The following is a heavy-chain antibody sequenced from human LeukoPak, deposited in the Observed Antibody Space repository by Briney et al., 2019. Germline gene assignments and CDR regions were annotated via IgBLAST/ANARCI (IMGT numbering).Heavy chain of an antibody. V-gene: IGHV3-23*01. CDR3: ASDSSAYCLFDY. D-gene: IGHD3-22*01. Sequence: GGSLRLSCAASGFTFSSYAMSWVRQAPGKGLEWVSAISGSGGSTYYADSVKGRFTISRDNGKNSLYLQMNSLRAEDTAVYYCASDSSAYCLFDYWGQGTLVTVSS. CDR1: GFTFSSYA. CDR2: ISGSGGST. J-gene: IGHJ4*02.